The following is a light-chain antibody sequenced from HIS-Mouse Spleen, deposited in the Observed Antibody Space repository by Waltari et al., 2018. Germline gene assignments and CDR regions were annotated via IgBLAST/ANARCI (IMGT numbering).Light chain of an antibody. Sequence: QSALTQPRSVSGSPGQSVTISCTGTSSDVVVYNYFSWYQQHPGKAPKLMIYDVSKRPSGVPDRFSGSKSGNTASLTISGLQAEDEADYYCCSYAGSYTGVFGTGTKVTVL. CDR3: CSYAGSYTGV. J-gene: IGLJ1*01. CDR2: DVS. CDR1: SSDVVVYNY. V-gene: IGLV2-11*01.